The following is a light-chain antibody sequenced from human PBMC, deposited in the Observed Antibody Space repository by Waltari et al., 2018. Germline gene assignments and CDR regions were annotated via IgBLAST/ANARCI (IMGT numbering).Light chain of an antibody. Sequence: DIQLTQSPSFLPASVGVRVTITCRASQGISSYLTWFQQKPGKAPKLLIYAASTLQSGVPSRFSGSGSGTEFTLTISSLQPEDFATYYCHQVNSYPLTFGGGTKVEIK. CDR1: QGISSY. CDR3: HQVNSYPLT. CDR2: AAS. J-gene: IGKJ4*01. V-gene: IGKV1-9*01.